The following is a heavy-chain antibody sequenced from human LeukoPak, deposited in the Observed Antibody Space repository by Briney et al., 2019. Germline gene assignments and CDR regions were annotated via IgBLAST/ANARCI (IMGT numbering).Heavy chain of an antibody. Sequence: GGSLRLSCAAAGFTFDNYAMHWVRQAPGKGLEWVSRISWNTGNIDYVDSVKGRFTISRDNAKNSLYLQMNSLRAEDTALYYCAKGTTFDAFDMWGQGTMVTVSS. CDR1: GFTFDNYA. CDR2: ISWNTGNI. CDR3: AKGTTFDAFDM. D-gene: IGHD3-16*01. V-gene: IGHV3-9*01. J-gene: IGHJ3*02.